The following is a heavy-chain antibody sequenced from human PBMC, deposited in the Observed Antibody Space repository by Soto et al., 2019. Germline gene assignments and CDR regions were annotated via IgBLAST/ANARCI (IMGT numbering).Heavy chain of an antibody. J-gene: IGHJ6*03. V-gene: IGHV3-15*01. Sequence: GGFLRLSCAASGFTFSNAWLGWVRQAPGKGLEWVGRIKTKTDGGTTDYAAPVKGRFTISRDDSKNTLYLQMNSLKTEDTAMYYCSTDYSYMDVWGKGTTVTVSS. CDR2: IKTKTDGGTT. CDR3: STDYSYMDV. CDR1: GFTFSNAW.